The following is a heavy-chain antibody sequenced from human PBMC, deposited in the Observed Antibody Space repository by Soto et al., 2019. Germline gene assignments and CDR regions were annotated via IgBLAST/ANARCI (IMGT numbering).Heavy chain of an antibody. D-gene: IGHD4-17*01. CDR1: GGSISSGGYS. Sequence: QLQLQESGSGLVKPSQTLSLTCAVSGGSISSGGYSWSWIRQPPGKGLERIGYIYHSGSTSYNPSLKGRVTRSVDRSKNQFSLKLSSVTDADTAVYYCARKGTVTTFGDYGMDVWGQGTTVTVSS. CDR3: ARKGTVTTFGDYGMDV. CDR2: IYHSGST. V-gene: IGHV4-30-2*01. J-gene: IGHJ6*02.